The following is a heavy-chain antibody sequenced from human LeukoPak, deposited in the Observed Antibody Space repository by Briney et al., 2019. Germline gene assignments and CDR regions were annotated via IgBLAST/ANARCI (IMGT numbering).Heavy chain of an antibody. D-gene: IGHD6-19*01. V-gene: IGHV1-18*01. Sequence: ASVKVSCKASGYTFTSYAISWVRQAPGQGLEWMGWISAYNGNTHYAQKVQDRVTMTTDTSTSTAYMELRSLRSDDTAVYYCARWYSSGWYEEYYFDYWGQGTLVTVSS. J-gene: IGHJ4*02. CDR2: ISAYNGNT. CDR3: ARWYSSGWYEEYYFDY. CDR1: GYTFTSYA.